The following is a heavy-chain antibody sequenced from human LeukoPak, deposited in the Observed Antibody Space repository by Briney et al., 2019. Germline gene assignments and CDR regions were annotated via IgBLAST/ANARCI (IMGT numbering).Heavy chain of an antibody. D-gene: IGHD2-2*01. J-gene: IGHJ4*02. CDR2: IYYSGST. Sequence: PSETLSLTCTVSSGSISSYYWSWIRQPPGKGLEWIGYIYYSGSTNYNPSLKSRVTISVDTSKNQFSLKLSSVTAADTAVYYCASQEPAAYSLDYWGQGTLVTVSS. CDR1: SGSISSYY. CDR3: ASQEPAAYSLDY. V-gene: IGHV4-59*01.